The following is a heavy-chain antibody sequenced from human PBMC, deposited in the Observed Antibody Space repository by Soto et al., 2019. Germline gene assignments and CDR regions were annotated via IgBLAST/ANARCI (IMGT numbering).Heavy chain of an antibody. CDR3: ARQGAGITGTPPRPRSRDFDY. Sequence: SVKVSCKASGGTFSSYAISWVRQAPGQGLEWMGGIIPIFGTANYAQKFQGRVTITADESTSTAYMELSSLRSEDTAVYYCARQGAGITGTPPRPRSRDFDYWGQGTLVTVSS. CDR2: IIPIFGTA. J-gene: IGHJ4*02. V-gene: IGHV1-69*13. CDR1: GGTFSSYA. D-gene: IGHD1-7*01.